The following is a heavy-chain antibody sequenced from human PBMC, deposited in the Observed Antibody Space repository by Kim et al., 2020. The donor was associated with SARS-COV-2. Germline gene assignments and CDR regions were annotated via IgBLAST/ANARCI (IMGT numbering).Heavy chain of an antibody. V-gene: IGHV3-64*02. CDR2: ISSNGGST. CDR1: GFTFSSHP. CDR3: ARDRRSHCGGDCLWGYYGMDV. D-gene: IGHD2-21*02. Sequence: GGSLRLSCAASGFTFSSHPMHWVRQAPGKGLEYVSAISSNGGSTFYADSVKGRFTISRDNSKSTLYLQMGSLRAEDMAVYYCARDRRSHCGGDCLWGYYGMDVWGQGTTVTVSS. J-gene: IGHJ6*02.